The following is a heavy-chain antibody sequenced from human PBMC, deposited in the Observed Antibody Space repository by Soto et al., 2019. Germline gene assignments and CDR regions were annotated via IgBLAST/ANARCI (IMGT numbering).Heavy chain of an antibody. CDR1: GFSLNTSGVG. Sequence: QITLKESGPTLVKPTQTLTLTCTFSGFSLNTSGVGVGWIRQPPGKALQWLALVYWDDDKRFSPSLKSRLTITKDTSKNQVVLTMTTMDPVDTATYYCAHRLGTIFNYWGPGTLVTVSS. J-gene: IGHJ4*02. CDR3: AHRLGTIFNY. CDR2: VYWDDDK. V-gene: IGHV2-5*02.